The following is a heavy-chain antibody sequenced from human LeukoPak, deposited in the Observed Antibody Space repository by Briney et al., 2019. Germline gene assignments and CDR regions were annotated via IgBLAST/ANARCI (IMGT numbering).Heavy chain of an antibody. V-gene: IGHV4-34*01. J-gene: IGHJ4*02. Sequence: SETLSLTCAVYGGSFSGYYWSWIRQPPGKGLEWIGEINHSGSTNYNPSLKSRVTISVDTSKNQFSLKLSSVTAADTAVYYCARSMYYYDSSGNDSWYFDYWGQGTLVTVSS. CDR3: ARSMYYYDSSGNDSWYFDY. CDR2: INHSGST. CDR1: GGSFSGYY. D-gene: IGHD3-22*01.